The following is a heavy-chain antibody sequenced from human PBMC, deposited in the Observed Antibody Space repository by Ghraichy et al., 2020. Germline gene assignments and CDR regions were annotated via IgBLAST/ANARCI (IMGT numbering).Heavy chain of an antibody. Sequence: DSVKGRFTISRDDAKNALYLQMNNLRADDTAVYYCARKYTGTYYSLFDYWGQGTLVTVSS. V-gene: IGHV3-20*03. J-gene: IGHJ4*02. D-gene: IGHD1-26*01. CDR3: ARKYTGTYYSLFDY.